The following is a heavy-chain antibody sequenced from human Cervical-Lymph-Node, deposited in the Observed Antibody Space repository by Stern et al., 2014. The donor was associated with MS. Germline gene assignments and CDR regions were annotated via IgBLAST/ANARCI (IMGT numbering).Heavy chain of an antibody. CDR3: ARLSFSRGIY. Sequence: QLVQSGPGLVKPSETLSLTCAVSGGSVSTRNYYWGWIRQPPGKGLQWIASIYYSGSTYYNPSLESRVTISVDPSENQFSLRLNSVTAADTAVYYCARLSFSRGIYWGQGTLVTVSS. D-gene: IGHD1-1*01. CDR1: GGSVSTRNYY. CDR2: IYYSGST. J-gene: IGHJ4*02. V-gene: IGHV4-39*01.